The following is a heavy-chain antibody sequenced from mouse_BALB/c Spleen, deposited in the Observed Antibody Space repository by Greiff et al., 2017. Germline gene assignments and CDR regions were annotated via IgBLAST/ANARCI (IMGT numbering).Heavy chain of an antibody. CDR1: GYTFTSYW. J-gene: IGHJ2*01. D-gene: IGHD2-4*01. V-gene: IGHV1S81*02. CDR3: ARWGTIYYDLDY. Sequence: QVQLKQPGAELVKPGASVKLSCKASGYTFTSYWMHWVKQRPGQGLEWIGEINPSNGRTNYNEKFKSKATLTVDKSSSTAYMQLSSLTSEDSAVYYCARWGTIYYDLDYWGQGTTLTVSS. CDR2: INPSNGRT.